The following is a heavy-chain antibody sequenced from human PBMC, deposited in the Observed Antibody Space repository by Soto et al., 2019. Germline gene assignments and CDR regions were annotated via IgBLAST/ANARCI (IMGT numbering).Heavy chain of an antibody. V-gene: IGHV3-7*03. CDR1: GFTFSSYW. CDR2: IKEDGSGK. Sequence: EVQLVESGGGLVQPGGSLRLSCTASGFTFSSYWMSWVRQAPGKGLGWVANIKEDGSGKYYVDSVKGRFSISRDNARNSRYLQMNSRRVEDTALYYCARVGRLAGYWGQGALVTVPS. J-gene: IGHJ4*02. CDR3: ARVGRLAGY.